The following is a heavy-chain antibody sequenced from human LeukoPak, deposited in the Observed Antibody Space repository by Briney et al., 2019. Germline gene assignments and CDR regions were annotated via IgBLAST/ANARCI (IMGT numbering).Heavy chain of an antibody. V-gene: IGHV3-7*01. D-gene: IGHD2-2*01. Sequence: GGSLRLSCAASGFTFSSYWMSWVRQAPGKGLEWVANIKQDGSEKYYVDSVKGRFTISRDNAKNSLYPQMNSLRAEDTAVYYCARRRTRYYYGMDVWGQGTTVTVSS. CDR3: ARRRTRYYYGMDV. J-gene: IGHJ6*02. CDR2: IKQDGSEK. CDR1: GFTFSSYW.